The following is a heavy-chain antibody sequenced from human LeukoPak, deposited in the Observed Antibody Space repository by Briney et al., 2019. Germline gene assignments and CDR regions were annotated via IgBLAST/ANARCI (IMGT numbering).Heavy chain of an antibody. CDR3: ARTAFGGTFPYYYYYMDV. CDR1: GGSISSYY. J-gene: IGHJ6*03. V-gene: IGHV4-59*08. Sequence: SETLSLTCTVSGGSISSYYWSWIRQPPGKGLEWIGYIYYSGSTNYNPPLKSRVTISVDKSKNQLSLRLSSVTAADTAVYYCARTAFGGTFPYYYYYMDVWGKGTTVTVSS. CDR2: IYYSGST. D-gene: IGHD1-26*01.